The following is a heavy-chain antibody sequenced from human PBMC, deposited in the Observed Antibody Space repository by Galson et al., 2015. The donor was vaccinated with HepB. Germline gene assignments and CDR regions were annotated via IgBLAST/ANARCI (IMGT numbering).Heavy chain of an antibody. V-gene: IGHV1-46*03. Sequence: SVKVSCKASGYTFTSYFIHWVRQAPGQGLEWMGIINPSGGSTTYAQRLQGRVTMTRDTSTNTVYVELSSLRSADTALYYCARSSDYGGKGDFDYWGQGTLVTVSS. J-gene: IGHJ4*02. CDR3: ARSSDYGGKGDFDY. CDR2: INPSGGST. D-gene: IGHD4-23*01. CDR1: GYTFTSYF.